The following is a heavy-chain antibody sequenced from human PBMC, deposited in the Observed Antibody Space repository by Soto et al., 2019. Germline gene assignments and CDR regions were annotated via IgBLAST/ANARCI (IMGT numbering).Heavy chain of an antibody. CDR3: ARQNYYDTSGYYYAFDY. V-gene: IGHV4-30-2*02. D-gene: IGHD3-22*01. CDR2: IYHSGST. Sequence: SETLSLTCAVSGVSISSGGYSWSWIRQPPGKGLEWIGYIYHSGSTNYNPSLKSRVTISVDTSKNYFSLKLSSVTAADTAVYFCARQNYYDTSGYYYAFDYWGQGALVTVSS. CDR1: GVSISSGGYS. J-gene: IGHJ4*02.